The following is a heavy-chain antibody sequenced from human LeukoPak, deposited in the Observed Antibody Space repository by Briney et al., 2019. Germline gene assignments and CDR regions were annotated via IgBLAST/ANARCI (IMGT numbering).Heavy chain of an antibody. V-gene: IGHV3-21*04. CDR2: ISSSSSYI. J-gene: IGHJ4*02. Sequence: GGSLRLSCAASGFTFSSYSMNWVRQAPGKGLEWVSSISSSSSYIYYANSVKGRFTISRDNAKNSLYLQMNSLRAEDTALYYCASAGLTYGSGSYFVYWGQGTLVTVSS. CDR1: GFTFSSYS. D-gene: IGHD3-10*01. CDR3: ASAGLTYGSGSYFVY.